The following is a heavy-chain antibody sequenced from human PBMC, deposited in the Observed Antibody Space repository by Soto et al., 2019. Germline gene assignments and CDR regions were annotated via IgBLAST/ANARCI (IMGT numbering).Heavy chain of an antibody. V-gene: IGHV3-9*01. D-gene: IGHD3-10*01. Sequence: GGSLRLSCAASGFTFDDYAMHWVRQAPGKGLEWVSGISWNSGSIGYADSVKGRFTISRDNAKNSLYLQMNSLRAEDTALYYCAKAPSMVRGVTYYFDYWGQGTLVTVSS. J-gene: IGHJ4*02. CDR1: GFTFDDYA. CDR3: AKAPSMVRGVTYYFDY. CDR2: ISWNSGSI.